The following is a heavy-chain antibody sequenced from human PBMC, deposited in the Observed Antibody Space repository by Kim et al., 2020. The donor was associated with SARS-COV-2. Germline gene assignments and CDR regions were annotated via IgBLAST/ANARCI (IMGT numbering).Heavy chain of an antibody. D-gene: IGHD3-10*01. CDR1: GGSISSGGYY. V-gene: IGHV4-31*03. Sequence: SETLSLTCTVSGGSISSGGYYWSWIRQHPGKGLEWIGYIYYSGSTYYNPSLKSRVTISVDTSKNQFSLKLSSVTAADTAVYYCARAGRHEDGSGSYYPDKFHPLSYGMDVWGQGTTVTVSS. CDR3: ARAGRHEDGSGSYYPDKFHPLSYGMDV. J-gene: IGHJ6*02. CDR2: IYYSGST.